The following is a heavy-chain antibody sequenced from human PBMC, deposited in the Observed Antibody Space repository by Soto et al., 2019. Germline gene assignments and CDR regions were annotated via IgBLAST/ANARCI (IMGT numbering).Heavy chain of an antibody. D-gene: IGHD3-9*01. V-gene: IGHV1-18*01. Sequence: GLEWMGWISAYNGNTNYAQKLQGRVTMTTDTSTSTAYMELRSLRSDDTAVYYCARDPGHILTGYHPFYYYYGMDIWGQGTTVTVSS. CDR2: ISAYNGNT. J-gene: IGHJ6*02. CDR3: ARDPGHILTGYHPFYYYYGMDI.